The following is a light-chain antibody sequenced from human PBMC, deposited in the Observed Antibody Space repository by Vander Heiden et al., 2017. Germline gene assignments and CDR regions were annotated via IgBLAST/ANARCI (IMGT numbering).Light chain of an antibody. Sequence: LVMTDSPLPLRVTAGEPASNPHIPTQSFLHSNEYNYLAWYLQKPGQSPQLLIYWGSTRASGVPDRFSGSGSGTDFTLTISRVEAEDVAVYFCIQDLRTTRTFGQGTKVEIK. CDR1: QSFLHSNEYNY. CDR3: IQDLRTTRT. J-gene: IGKJ1*01. V-gene: IGKV2-28*01. CDR2: WGS.